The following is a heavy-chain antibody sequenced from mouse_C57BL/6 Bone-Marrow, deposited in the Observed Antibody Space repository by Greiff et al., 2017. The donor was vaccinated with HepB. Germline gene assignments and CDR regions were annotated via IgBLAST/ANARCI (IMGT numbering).Heavy chain of an antibody. Sequence: DVKLQESGPVLVKPGASVKMSCKASGYTFTDYYMNWVKQSHGKNLEWIGVINPYNGGTSYNQKFKGKATLTVDKSSSTAYMELNSLTSEDSAVYYCARGDFMDYWGQGTSVTVSS. V-gene: IGHV1-19*01. J-gene: IGHJ4*01. CDR3: ARGDFMDY. CDR1: GYTFTDYY. CDR2: INPYNGGT.